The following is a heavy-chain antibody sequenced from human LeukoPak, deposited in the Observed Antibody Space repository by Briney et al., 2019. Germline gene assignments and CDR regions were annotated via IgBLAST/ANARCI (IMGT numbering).Heavy chain of an antibody. CDR3: ARESTVTMGDYYFDY. CDR1: GFTFSNYT. D-gene: IGHD4-17*01. Sequence: PGGSLRLSCAASGFTFSNYTMHRVRQAPGKGLEWVAVISYDGSDRYYADSVKGRLTISRDNSKNTVYLQMNSLRAEDTAVYYCARESTVTMGDYYFDYWGQGTPVTVSS. J-gene: IGHJ4*02. V-gene: IGHV3-30*04. CDR2: ISYDGSDR.